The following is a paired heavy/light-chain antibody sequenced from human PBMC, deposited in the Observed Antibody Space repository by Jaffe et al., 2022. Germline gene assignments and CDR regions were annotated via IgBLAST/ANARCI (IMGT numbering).Heavy chain of an antibody. CDR3: ARGEHLQYSYYMDV. Sequence: QVQLVQSGPEVKEPGSSVKVSCKASGGSFSAYAISWVRQAPGQGLEWMGGIIPIFGTANYAQKFQDRVSITTDESTRIAYMELNSLTSEDTAVYYCARGEHLQYSYYMDVWGKGITVTVSS. CDR1: GGSFSAYA. D-gene: IGHD2-15*01. CDR2: IIPIFGTA. J-gene: IGHJ6*03. V-gene: IGHV1-69*05.
Light chain of an antibody. Sequence: DIQMTQSPSTLSASVGDRVTITCRASESISTWLAWYQEKPGKAPKLLIYKASSLESGVPSRFSGSGSGTEFTLTINSLQPDDFATYYCQHYNNYGTFGQGTKVEIK. CDR3: QHYNNYGT. CDR2: KAS. J-gene: IGKJ1*01. V-gene: IGKV1-5*03. CDR1: ESISTW.